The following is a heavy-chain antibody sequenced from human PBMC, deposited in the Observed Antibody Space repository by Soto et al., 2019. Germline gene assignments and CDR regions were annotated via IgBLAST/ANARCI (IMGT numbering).Heavy chain of an antibody. J-gene: IGHJ4*02. CDR3: VRDNGGTFDY. CDR1: GFSFSDYY. CDR2: ISRSSTST. V-gene: IGHV3-11*05. Sequence: QVQLVESGRGLVKPGGSLRLSCAASGFSFSDYYMAWIRQAPGKGLEWVSYISRSSTSTNFADSVKGRFTISRDNAKNSLYLQMNSLRAEDTAVYYCVRDNGGTFDYWGQGTLVIVSS. D-gene: IGHD2-8*01.